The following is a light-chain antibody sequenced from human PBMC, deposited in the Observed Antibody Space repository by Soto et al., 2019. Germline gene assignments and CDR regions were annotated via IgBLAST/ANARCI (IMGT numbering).Light chain of an antibody. J-gene: IGKJ2*01. V-gene: IGKV1-39*01. CDR2: AAS. CDR3: LQRYSTPPST. Sequence: DIQMTQSPSSLSASVGDRVTITCRASQSIRNYLNWYQQKPGKAPKLLIYAASTLQTGVPSRFSGSGSGTDLTLTITSLQAEDVATYYCLQRYSTPPSTFGQGTKLEIK. CDR1: QSIRNY.